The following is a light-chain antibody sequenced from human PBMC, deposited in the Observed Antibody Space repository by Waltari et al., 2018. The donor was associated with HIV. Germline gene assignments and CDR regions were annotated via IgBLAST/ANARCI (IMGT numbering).Light chain of an antibody. CDR2: DVS. J-gene: IGLJ3*02. Sequence: QSALTQPASVSGSPVQSITIYCTGTSSDVGGYNYVYCYQQHPAKAPTLLIHDVSKRPSGVSIRFSGSNSGNTASLTISGLQAEDEADYYCCSYAGTSTWVFGGGTQLTVL. CDR1: SSDVGGYNY. V-gene: IGLV2-23*02. CDR3: CSYAGTSTWV.